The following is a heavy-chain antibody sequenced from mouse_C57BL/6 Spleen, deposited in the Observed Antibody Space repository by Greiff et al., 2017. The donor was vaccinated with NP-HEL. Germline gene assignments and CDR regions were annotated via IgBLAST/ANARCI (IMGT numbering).Heavy chain of an antibody. V-gene: IGHV1-81*01. J-gene: IGHJ2*01. Sequence: QVQLQQSGAELARPGASVKLSCKASGYTFTRYGISWVKQRTGQGLEWIGEIYPRSGNTYYNEKFKGKATLTADKSSSTAYMELRSLTYEDSAFYFCAREGAQAIDYWGQGTTLTVSS. D-gene: IGHD3-2*02. CDR1: GYTFTRYG. CDR3: AREGAQAIDY. CDR2: IYPRSGNT.